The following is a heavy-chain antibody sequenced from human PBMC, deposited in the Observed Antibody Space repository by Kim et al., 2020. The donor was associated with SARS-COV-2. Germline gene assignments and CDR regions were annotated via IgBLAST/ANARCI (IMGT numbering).Heavy chain of an antibody. CDR3: ARDLRATTLGY. CDR2: IHYSGST. J-gene: IGHJ4*02. CDR1: GGSISDFY. D-gene: IGHD1-26*01. V-gene: IGHV4-59*01. Sequence: SETLSLTCTVSGGSISDFYWSWIRQSTGKGLEWIGYIHYSGSTNYNPSLKSRVSISVDTSKNQFSLRLSSVTAADTAVYYCARDLRATTLGYWGQGTLVTVSS.